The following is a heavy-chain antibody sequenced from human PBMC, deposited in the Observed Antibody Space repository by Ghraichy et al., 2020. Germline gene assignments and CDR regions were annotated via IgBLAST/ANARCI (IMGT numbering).Heavy chain of an antibody. J-gene: IGHJ4*02. CDR2: ISAYNGNT. CDR3: ARGRGQLSS. V-gene: IGHV1-18*01. CDR1: GYSFTSYG. D-gene: IGHD6-6*01. Sequence: KGAYKASGYSFTSYGITWVRQAPGQGLEWMGWISAYNGNTNYIQKLQGRVTMTTDTSTSTAYMELRSLRSDDTAVYYCARGRGQLSSWGQGTLVTVSS.